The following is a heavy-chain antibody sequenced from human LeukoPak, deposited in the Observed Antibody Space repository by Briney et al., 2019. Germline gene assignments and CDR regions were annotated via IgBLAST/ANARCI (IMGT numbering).Heavy chain of an antibody. CDR1: GFTFSSYS. D-gene: IGHD2-15*01. CDR3: AKAPVTSCRGAFCYPFDS. V-gene: IGHV3-21*04. J-gene: IGHJ4*02. Sequence: PGGSLRLSCAASGFTFSSYSMSWVRQAPGKGLEWVSSISSSSSYIYYADSVKGRFTISRDNSRNTMYLQMNSLRVEDAAVYYCAKAPVTSCRGAFCYPFDSWGQGTLVTVSS. CDR2: ISSSSSYI.